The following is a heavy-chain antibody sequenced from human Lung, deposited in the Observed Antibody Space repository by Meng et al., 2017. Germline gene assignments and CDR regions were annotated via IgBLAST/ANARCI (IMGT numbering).Heavy chain of an antibody. Sequence: EVQLGESGGGLVKPGGSLRVSCAASGFTFSSYSMNWVRQAPGKGLEWVSSISSSSAYADSVKGRFTISRDNAKNSLYLQMNSLRAEDTAVYYCARGRVVVAATPSDYWGQGTLVTVSS. D-gene: IGHD2-15*01. J-gene: IGHJ4*02. V-gene: IGHV3-21*01. CDR1: GFTFSSYS. CDR2: ISSSSA. CDR3: ARGRVVVAATPSDY.